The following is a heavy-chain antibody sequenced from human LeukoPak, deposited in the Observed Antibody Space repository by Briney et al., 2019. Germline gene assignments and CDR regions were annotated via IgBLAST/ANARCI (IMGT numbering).Heavy chain of an antibody. V-gene: IGHV3-48*04. CDR2: ISSSSTI. CDR3: ARDRDSSGWYYFDY. CDR1: GFTFSSYS. J-gene: IGHJ4*02. Sequence: GGSLRLSCAASGFTFSSYSMNWVRQAPGKGLEWVSYISSSSTIYYADSVKGRFTISRDNAKNSLYLQMNSLRAEDTAVYYCARDRDSSGWYYFDYWGPGTLVTVSS. D-gene: IGHD6-19*01.